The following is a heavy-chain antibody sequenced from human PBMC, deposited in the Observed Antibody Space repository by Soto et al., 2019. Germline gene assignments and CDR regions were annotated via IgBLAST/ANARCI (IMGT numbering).Heavy chain of an antibody. V-gene: IGHV4-39*01. D-gene: IGHD1-26*01. J-gene: IGHJ5*02. CDR3: ATQEVGGSYVYTFDP. CDR1: GGSITSSSYY. Sequence: SETLSLTCTVSGGSITSSSYYWGWIRQPPGKGLEWIGSIYYSGSTYYNPSLKSRVTISVDTSKNQFSLKLSSVTVADTAVYYCATQEVGGSYVYTFDPWGQGTLVTV. CDR2: IYYSGST.